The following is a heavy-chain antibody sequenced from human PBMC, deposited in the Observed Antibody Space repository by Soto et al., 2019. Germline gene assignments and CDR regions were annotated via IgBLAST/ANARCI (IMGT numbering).Heavy chain of an antibody. D-gene: IGHD6-19*01. CDR3: ARRSSGWYFDY. Sequence: EVQLLESGGGLVQPGGSLRLSCAASGFTFSSYAMNWVRQAPGRGLEWVSVISGSGGSTYYADSVKGRFTISRDNSKNTLYLQMNLLRAEDTAVYYCARRSSGWYFDYWGQGTLVTVSS. CDR1: GFTFSSYA. J-gene: IGHJ4*02. CDR2: ISGSGGST. V-gene: IGHV3-23*01.